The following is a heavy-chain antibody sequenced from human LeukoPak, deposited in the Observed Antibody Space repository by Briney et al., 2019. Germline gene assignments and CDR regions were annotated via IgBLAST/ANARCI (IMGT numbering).Heavy chain of an antibody. J-gene: IGHJ4*02. Sequence: GGSLRLSCAASGFTFSSYAMSWVRQAPGKGLEWVSIITSGGSTCYADSVKGRFTISRDNSKNTLYLQMNSLRAEDTAVYYCAKDKKWDYYFDYWGQGTLVTVSS. CDR1: GFTFSSYA. V-gene: IGHV3-23*01. D-gene: IGHD1-26*01. CDR2: ITSGGST. CDR3: AKDKKWDYYFDY.